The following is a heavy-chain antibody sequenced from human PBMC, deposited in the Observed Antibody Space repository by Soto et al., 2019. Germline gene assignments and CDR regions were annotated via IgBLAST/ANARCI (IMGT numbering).Heavy chain of an antibody. V-gene: IGHV3-33*01. CDR3: AAWAEGATEVH. CDR2: IWYDASKQ. D-gene: IGHD2-15*01. J-gene: IGHJ4*02. Sequence: PGGSLRFSCETSGFSFSVYGMHWVRQAPGKGLEWVAVIWYDASKQFYAASVEGRFTISRDNSKAILYLQMNSLRAEDTAVYYCAAWAEGATEVHWGQGTLVTVSS. CDR1: GFSFSVYG.